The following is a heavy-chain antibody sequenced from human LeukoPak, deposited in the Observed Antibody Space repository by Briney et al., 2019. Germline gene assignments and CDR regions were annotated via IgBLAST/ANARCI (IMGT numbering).Heavy chain of an antibody. CDR2: ISCSGGST. V-gene: IGHV3-23*01. CDR3: ATVPPYCSSTSCYFVY. Sequence: GGSLRLSCAASGFTFSSYAMSWVRQAPGKGLEWVSAISCSGGSTYYADSVKGRFTISRDNFKNTLYLQMNSLRAEDTAVYYCATVPPYCSSTSCYFVYWGQGTLVTVSS. CDR1: GFTFSSYA. D-gene: IGHD2-2*01. J-gene: IGHJ4*02.